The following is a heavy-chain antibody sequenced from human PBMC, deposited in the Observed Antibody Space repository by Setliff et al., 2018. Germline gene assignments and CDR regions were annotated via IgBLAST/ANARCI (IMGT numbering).Heavy chain of an antibody. CDR1: GGSFSGYY. CDR2: INHSGST. J-gene: IGHJ4*02. Sequence: LSLTCAVYGGSFSGYYWSWIRQPPGKGLEWIGEINHSGSTNYNPSLKSRVTISVDTSKNQFSLKLSSVTAADTAVYYCARVDNFWSGPIDYWGQGTLVTV. D-gene: IGHD3-3*01. CDR3: ARVDNFWSGPIDY. V-gene: IGHV4-34*01.